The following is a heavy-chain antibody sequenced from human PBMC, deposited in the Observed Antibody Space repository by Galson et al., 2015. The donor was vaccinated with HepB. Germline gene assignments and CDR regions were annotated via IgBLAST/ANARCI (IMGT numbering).Heavy chain of an antibody. CDR3: ARRGGGYSSSSVYFQH. Sequence: SVKVSCKASGGTFSSYAISWVRQAPGQGLEWMGGIIPIFGTANYAQKFQGRVTIIADESTSTAYMELSSLRSEDTAVYYCARRGGGYSSSSVYFQHWGQGTLVTVSS. V-gene: IGHV1-69*13. J-gene: IGHJ1*01. CDR1: GGTFSSYA. D-gene: IGHD6-6*01. CDR2: IIPIFGTA.